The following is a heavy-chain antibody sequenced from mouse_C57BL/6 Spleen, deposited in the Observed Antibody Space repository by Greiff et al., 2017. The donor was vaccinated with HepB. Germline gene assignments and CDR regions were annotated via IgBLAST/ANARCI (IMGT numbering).Heavy chain of an antibody. D-gene: IGHD1-1*02. CDR1: GYTFTSYT. J-gene: IGHJ4*01. V-gene: IGHV1-4*01. CDR3: ARYYATTDYAMDY. Sequence: QVQLQQSGAELARPGASVKMSCKASGYTFTSYTMHWVKQRPGQGLEWIGYINPSSGYTKYNQKFKDKATLTADKSSSTAYMQLSSLTSEDSAVYYCARYYATTDYAMDYWGQGTSVTVSS. CDR2: INPSSGYT.